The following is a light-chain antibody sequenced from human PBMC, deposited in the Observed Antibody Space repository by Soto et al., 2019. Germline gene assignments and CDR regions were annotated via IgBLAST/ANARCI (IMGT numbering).Light chain of an antibody. CDR2: DVT. CDR3: CSYAGTPDV. CDR1: SSDVGGYDS. V-gene: IGLV2-11*01. Sequence: QSVLTQPRSVSGSPGQSVTISCTGTSSDVGGYDSVSWYQQHPGKAPKLIISDVTNRPSGVPDRFSGSKSGNTASLTISGLQAEDEADYYCCSYAGTPDVFGTGTKVTVL. J-gene: IGLJ1*01.